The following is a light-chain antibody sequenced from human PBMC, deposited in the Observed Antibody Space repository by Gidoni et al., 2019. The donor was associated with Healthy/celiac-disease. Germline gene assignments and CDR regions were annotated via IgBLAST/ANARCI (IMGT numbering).Light chain of an antibody. CDR2: AAS. V-gene: IGKV1-8*01. CDR1: QGISSY. CDR3: QQYYSYAIT. Sequence: AIRMTQPPSSFSASTGDRVTITCRASQGISSYLAWYQQKPGKAPKLLIYAASTWQSGVPSRFSGSGSGTDFTLTISCLQSEDFATYYCQQYYSYAITFGQGTRLEIK. J-gene: IGKJ5*01.